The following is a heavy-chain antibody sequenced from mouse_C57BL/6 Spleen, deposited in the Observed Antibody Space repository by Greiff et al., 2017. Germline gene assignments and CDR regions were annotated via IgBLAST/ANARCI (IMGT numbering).Heavy chain of an antibody. CDR2: INYDGSST. CDR3: ARDGGLSFDY. J-gene: IGHJ2*01. Sequence: EVKLVESEAGLVQPGSSMKLSCTASGFTFTDYYMAWVRQVPEKGLELVANINYDGSSTYYLDSLKSRFIFSRDNATNILYLQMSSLKSEDTATYYCARDGGLSFDYWGQGTTLTVSS. V-gene: IGHV5-16*01. D-gene: IGHD3-3*01. CDR1: GFTFTDYY.